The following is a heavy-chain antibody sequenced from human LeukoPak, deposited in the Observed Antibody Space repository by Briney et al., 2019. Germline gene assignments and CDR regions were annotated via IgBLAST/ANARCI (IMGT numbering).Heavy chain of an antibody. J-gene: IGHJ4*02. CDR1: GYIFTTYG. Sequence: GASVKVSCKASGYIFTTYGISWVRQAPGQGLEWMGWIDTYNGNLDYAQKLQGRVTMTTDTSTSTAYMELRSLRSDDTAVYYCARDPLTAMVGYADYWGQGTLVTVSS. CDR2: IDTYNGNL. D-gene: IGHD5-18*01. V-gene: IGHV1-18*01. CDR3: ARDPLTAMVGYADY.